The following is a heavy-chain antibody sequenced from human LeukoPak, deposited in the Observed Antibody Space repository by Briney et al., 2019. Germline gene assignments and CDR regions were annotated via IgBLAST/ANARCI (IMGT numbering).Heavy chain of an antibody. CDR3: ARGYVVAGTGDY. Sequence: GGSLRLSCAASGFLFSSFEINWVRQAPGKGLEWVSYISSSGITIYYADSVKGRFTISRDNAKNSLYLQMNSLRAEDTALYYCARGYVVAGTGDYWGQGTLVTVSS. CDR2: ISSSGITI. V-gene: IGHV3-48*03. J-gene: IGHJ4*02. CDR1: GFLFSSFE. D-gene: IGHD6-19*01.